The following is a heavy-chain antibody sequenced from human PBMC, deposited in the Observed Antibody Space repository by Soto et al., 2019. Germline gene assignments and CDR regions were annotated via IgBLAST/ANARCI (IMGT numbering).Heavy chain of an antibody. Sequence: GGSLRLSCAASGFTFSSYGMHWVRQAPGKGLEWVAGISYDGSNKYYADSVKGRFTISRDNSKNTLYLQMNSLRAEDTAVYYCAKEWYSSGRSAFDIWGQGTMVTVSS. D-gene: IGHD6-19*01. CDR2: ISYDGSNK. CDR3: AKEWYSSGRSAFDI. CDR1: GFTFSSYG. J-gene: IGHJ3*02. V-gene: IGHV3-30*18.